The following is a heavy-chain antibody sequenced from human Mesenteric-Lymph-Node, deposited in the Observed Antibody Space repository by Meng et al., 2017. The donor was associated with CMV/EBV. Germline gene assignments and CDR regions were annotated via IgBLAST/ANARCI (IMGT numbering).Heavy chain of an antibody. D-gene: IGHD2-21*01. J-gene: IGHJ4*02. Sequence: GESLKISCAASGFTFSDYNLNWVRQAPGKGLEWVSFISSSSSYIYNADSVKGRFTISRDNAKNSLYLQMNSLRAEDTAVYYCARVSCGDCPFDFWGQGTLVTVSS. CDR1: GFTFSDYN. CDR3: ARVSCGDCPFDF. CDR2: ISSSSSYI. V-gene: IGHV3-21*01.